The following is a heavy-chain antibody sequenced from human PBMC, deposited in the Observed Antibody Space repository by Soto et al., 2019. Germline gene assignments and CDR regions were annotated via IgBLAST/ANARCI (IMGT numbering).Heavy chain of an antibody. CDR2: IGTAGDA. CDR3: AAYCGADCYPPGTDY. CDR1: GLTFSTYD. Sequence: PGGSLRLSCAASGLTFSTYDMHWVRQATGKGLEWVSAIGTAGDAYYPDSVKGRFTISRENARNSLYLQMNSLRTGDTAVYYCAAYCGADCYPPGTDYWGQGTLVTVSS. J-gene: IGHJ4*02. D-gene: IGHD2-21*02. V-gene: IGHV3-13*01.